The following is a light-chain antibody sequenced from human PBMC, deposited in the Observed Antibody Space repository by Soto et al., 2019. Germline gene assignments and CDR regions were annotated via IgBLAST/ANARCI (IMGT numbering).Light chain of an antibody. CDR3: MHKLQTPLT. Sequence: EIVMTQSPRSLPVTPGEPASVSCRSSQSLLHSNGDYYLQWYLQKPGQSPQLLISFASNRSAGAPDRFSGSGSGPDLTLQSHKVEAEDVGIYSCMHKLQTPLTFGGGPTVEI. V-gene: IGKV2-28*01. CDR2: FAS. J-gene: IGKJ4*01. CDR1: QSLLHSNGDYY.